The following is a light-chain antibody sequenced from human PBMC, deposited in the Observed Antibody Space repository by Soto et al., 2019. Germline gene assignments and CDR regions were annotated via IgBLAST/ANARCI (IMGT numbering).Light chain of an antibody. J-gene: IGLJ1*01. CDR1: SSDIGPYNY. CDR2: DVS. Sequence: QSALTQPASVSGSPGQSITISCTGTSSDIGPYNYVSWYQHHPGKAPKLMIYDVSNRPSGVSDRFSGSKSGSTASLTISGLQAEDEADYYCSSYTSSSSYVFGTGTKSPS. CDR3: SSYTSSSSYV. V-gene: IGLV2-14*03.